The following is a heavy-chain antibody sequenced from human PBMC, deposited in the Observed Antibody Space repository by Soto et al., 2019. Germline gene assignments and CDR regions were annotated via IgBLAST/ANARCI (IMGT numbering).Heavy chain of an antibody. V-gene: IGHV1-8*01. CDR3: ARESYGLPY. CDR2: MNPNSGNT. Sequence: QVQLVQSGAEVKKPGASVKVSCKASGYTFTSYDINWVRQATGQGLEWMGWMNPNSGNTGYAQKFQGRATMTRNTSIRTPYMELSSLRAEDKAVYYCARESYGLPYWGQGTLVTVSS. CDR1: GYTFTSYD. D-gene: IGHD5-18*01. J-gene: IGHJ4*02.